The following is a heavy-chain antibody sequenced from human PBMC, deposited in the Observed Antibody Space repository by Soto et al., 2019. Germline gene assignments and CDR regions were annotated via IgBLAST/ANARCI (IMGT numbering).Heavy chain of an antibody. CDR2: INSDGSST. CDR3: ARGGSGTYFNYFDY. V-gene: IGHV3-74*01. J-gene: IGHJ4*02. CDR1: GFPFSSYW. D-gene: IGHD1-26*01. Sequence: EVQLVESGGGLVQPGGSLRLSCAASGFPFSSYWMHWVRQAPGKGLVCVSRINSDGSSTNYADSVMGRFTISRDNARNTLYRQMNSLRAEDTAVYYCARGGSGTYFNYFDYWGQGSLVTVSS.